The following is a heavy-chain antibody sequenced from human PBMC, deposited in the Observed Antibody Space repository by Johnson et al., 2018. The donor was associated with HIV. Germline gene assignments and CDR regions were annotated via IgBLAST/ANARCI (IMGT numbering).Heavy chain of an antibody. Sequence: QVQLVESGGGVVQPGRSLRLSCAASGFTFSSYAMHWVRQAPGKGLEWVAVISYDGSNKYYADSVKGRFTISRDNSKNTVYLEMNSLRAEDTAVYYCAKGGIDAFYIWGQGTMVTVSS. CDR1: GFTFSSYA. CDR2: ISYDGSNK. CDR3: AKGGIDAFYI. D-gene: IGHD6-25*01. V-gene: IGHV3-30*04. J-gene: IGHJ3*02.